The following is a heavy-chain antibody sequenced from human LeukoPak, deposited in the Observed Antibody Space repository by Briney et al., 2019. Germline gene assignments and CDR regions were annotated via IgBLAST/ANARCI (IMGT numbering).Heavy chain of an antibody. CDR3: AKDHYGGVIWYYFDY. CDR2: ISYDGSNK. D-gene: IGHD4-17*01. CDR1: GFTFSSYG. Sequence: GGSLGLSCAASGFTFSSYGMHWVRQAPGKGLEWVAVISYDGSNKYYADSVKGRFTISRDNSKNTLYLQMNSLRAEDTAVYYCAKDHYGGVIWYYFDYWGQGTLVTVSS. J-gene: IGHJ4*02. V-gene: IGHV3-30*18.